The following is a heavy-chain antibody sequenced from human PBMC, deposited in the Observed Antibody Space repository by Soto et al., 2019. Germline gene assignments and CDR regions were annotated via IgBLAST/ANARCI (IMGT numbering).Heavy chain of an antibody. V-gene: IGHV5-51*01. Sequence: RGESLKISCKGSGYSFTTYWIGWVRQMPGKGLEWMGIIYPGDSDTRYSPSFQGQVIISADKSISTAYLQWSSLKASDTAMYYCATTYSSTWSALWGQGTMVTVSS. D-gene: IGHD6-13*01. CDR2: IYPGDSDT. CDR3: ATTYSSTWSAL. J-gene: IGHJ3*01. CDR1: GYSFTTYW.